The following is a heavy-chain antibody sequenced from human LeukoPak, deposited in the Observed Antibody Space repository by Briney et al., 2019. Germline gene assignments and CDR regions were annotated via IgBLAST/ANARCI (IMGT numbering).Heavy chain of an antibody. V-gene: IGHV5-51*01. D-gene: IGHD6-19*01. Sequence: GESLKISCKGSGYSFISYWIGWVRQMPGEGLEWMGIIYPGDSDTTYSPSFQGQVTISADKSISTAYLQWSSLKASDTAMYYCARQLQVGYSSGGFDPWGQGTLVTVSS. CDR1: GYSFISYW. CDR3: ARQLQVGYSSGGFDP. J-gene: IGHJ5*02. CDR2: IYPGDSDT.